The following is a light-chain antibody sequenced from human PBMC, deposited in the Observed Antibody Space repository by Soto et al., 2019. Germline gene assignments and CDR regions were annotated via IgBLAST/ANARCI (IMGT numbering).Light chain of an antibody. CDR2: GAS. V-gene: IGKV3-15*01. CDR1: QSVSSN. Sequence: EIVMTQSPATLSVSPGERATLSCRASQSVSSNLAWYQQKPGQAPRLLIYGASTRATSIPARFSGSGSGTEFTRTISSLQSEDFAVYYCQQYYNWPYTFGQGTNLEIK. CDR3: QQYYNWPYT. J-gene: IGKJ2*01.